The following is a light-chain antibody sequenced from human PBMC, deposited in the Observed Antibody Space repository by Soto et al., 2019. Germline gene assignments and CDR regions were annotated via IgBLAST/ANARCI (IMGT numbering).Light chain of an antibody. CDR2: RNN. CDR1: SSNIGSNY. CDR3: AAWDDSLSAVV. J-gene: IGLJ2*01. Sequence: QSVLTQPPSASGTPGQRVTISCSGSSSNIGSNYVYWYQQLPGTAPKLLIYRNNQRPSGVPDRFSGSKSGTPASLAISGLRSEDEADYYCAAWDDSLSAVVFGGGTQLTVL. V-gene: IGLV1-47*01.